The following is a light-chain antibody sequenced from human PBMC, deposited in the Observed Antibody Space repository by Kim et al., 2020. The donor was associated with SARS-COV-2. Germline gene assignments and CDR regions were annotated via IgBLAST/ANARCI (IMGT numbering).Light chain of an antibody. CDR3: QSFDSRLRGVV. J-gene: IGLJ2*01. Sequence: QKIIISCIGSSSNLGTGFDVHWYQQSPGRVPKLLIYGNTNRPSGVPDRFSGSKSDTSASLAITGLQPEDEADYYCQSFDSRLRGVVFGGGTKVTVL. CDR2: GNT. V-gene: IGLV1-40*01. CDR1: SSNLGTGFD.